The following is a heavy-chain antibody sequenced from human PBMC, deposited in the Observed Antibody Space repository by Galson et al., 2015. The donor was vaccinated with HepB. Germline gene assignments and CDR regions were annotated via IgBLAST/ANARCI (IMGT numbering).Heavy chain of an antibody. D-gene: IGHD2-8*01. CDR1: GLSVFDNY. J-gene: IGHJ3*01. V-gene: IGHV3-53*01. CDR3: VRYCTKTSCPKAGAFEF. CDR2: VYGGGNT. Sequence: SLRLSCAVSGLSVFDNYMTWVRLAPGKGLEWVSRVYGGGNTSYADSVWGRFTISAEHSKKTVSLQKNSLRVDDTAVYYCVRYCTKTSCPKAGAFEFWGQGTMVTVSS.